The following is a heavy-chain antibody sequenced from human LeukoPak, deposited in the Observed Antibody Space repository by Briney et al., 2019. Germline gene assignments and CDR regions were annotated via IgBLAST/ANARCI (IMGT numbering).Heavy chain of an antibody. V-gene: IGHV4-59*08. CDR1: GGSISSYY. CDR3: ARSPYYYGSGSYLRFDP. CDR2: IYYSGST. D-gene: IGHD3-10*01. J-gene: IGHJ5*02. Sequence: SETLSLTCTVSGGSISSYYWSWIRQPPGKGLEWIGYIYYSGSTYYNPSLKSRVTISVDTSKNQFSLKLSSVTAADTAVYYCARSPYYYGSGSYLRFDPWGQGTLVTVSS.